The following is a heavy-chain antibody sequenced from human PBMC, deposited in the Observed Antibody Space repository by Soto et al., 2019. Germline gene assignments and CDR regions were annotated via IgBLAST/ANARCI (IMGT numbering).Heavy chain of an antibody. CDR3: ATVARPSSSFDF. Sequence: GGSLRLSCAASGFTFSDHYMDWVRQAPGKGLEWVGRSRNRARSYSTDYAASVKGRFTVSRDDSKDSLYLQMNSLRTDDTAVYFCATVARPSSSFDFWGQGTLVTVSS. V-gene: IGHV3-72*01. D-gene: IGHD5-12*01. J-gene: IGHJ4*02. CDR1: GFTFSDHY. CDR2: SRNRARSYST.